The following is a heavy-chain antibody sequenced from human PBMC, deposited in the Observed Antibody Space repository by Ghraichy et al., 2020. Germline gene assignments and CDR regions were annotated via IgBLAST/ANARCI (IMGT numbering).Heavy chain of an antibody. V-gene: IGHV4-59*01. J-gene: IGHJ4*02. CDR1: GGSLSSYY. Sequence: SETLSLTCTVSGGSLSSYYWSWIRQPPGKGLEWIGYIYYSGSTNYNPSLKSRVTISVDTSKNQFSLKLSSVTAADTAVYYCAREGNSYDYWGQGTLVTVSS. CDR3: AREGNSYDY. CDR2: IYYSGST. D-gene: IGHD5-18*01.